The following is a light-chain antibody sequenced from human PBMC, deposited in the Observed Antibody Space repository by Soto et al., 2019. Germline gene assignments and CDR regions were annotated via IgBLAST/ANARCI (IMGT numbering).Light chain of an antibody. CDR3: QQYNNWPLT. CDR2: GAS. V-gene: IGKV3-20*01. J-gene: IGKJ4*01. CDR1: QSVSSSY. Sequence: ESVLTQSPGTLSLSPVERATLSCGASQSVSSSYLAWYQQKPGQAPRLLIYGASSRATGIPDRFSGSGSGTEFTLTISSLQSEDFAVYYCQQYNNWPLTFGGGTKVDIK.